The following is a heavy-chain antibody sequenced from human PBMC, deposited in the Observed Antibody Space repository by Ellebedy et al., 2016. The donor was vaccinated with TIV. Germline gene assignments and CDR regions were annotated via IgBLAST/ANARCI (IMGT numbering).Heavy chain of an antibody. CDR3: AKHTEIDD. J-gene: IGHJ4*02. Sequence: PGGSLRLSCAASGFTLSTYGMHWVRQAPGKGLEWVAFIRYDGTNKNYADSVKGRFTISRDNFKNTLVLQMNSLRPEDTAVYYCAKHTEIDDWGQGTLVTVSS. D-gene: IGHD2-2*02. V-gene: IGHV3-30*02. CDR1: GFTLSTYG. CDR2: IRYDGTNK.